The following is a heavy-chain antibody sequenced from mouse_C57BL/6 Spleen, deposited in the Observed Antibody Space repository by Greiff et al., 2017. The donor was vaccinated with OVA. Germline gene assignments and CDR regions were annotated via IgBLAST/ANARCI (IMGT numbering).Heavy chain of an antibody. CDR3: ARGPYGYDGVMDY. Sequence: EVKLQESGPGLVKPSQSLSLTCSVTGYSITSGYYWNWIRQFPGNKLEWMGYISYDGSNNYNPSLKNRISITRDTSKNQFFLKLNSVTTEDTATYYCARGPYGYDGVMDYWGQGTSVTVSS. D-gene: IGHD2-2*01. J-gene: IGHJ4*01. CDR1: GYSITSGYY. CDR2: ISYDGSN. V-gene: IGHV3-6*01.